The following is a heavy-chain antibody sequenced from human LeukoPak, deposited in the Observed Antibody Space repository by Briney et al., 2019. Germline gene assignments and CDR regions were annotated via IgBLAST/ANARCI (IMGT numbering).Heavy chain of an antibody. D-gene: IGHD3-9*01. V-gene: IGHV5-51*01. CDR3: ARPLPDWLGIDY. CDR1: GYSFTTYW. Sequence: GESLKIPCKGSGYSFTTYWIGWVRPMPGKGLEWMGIIYPDDSESRYSPSFQGQVTISADKSISTAYLQWSSLKASDTAMFYCARPLPDWLGIDYRGQGTLVTVSS. CDR2: IYPDDSES. J-gene: IGHJ4*02.